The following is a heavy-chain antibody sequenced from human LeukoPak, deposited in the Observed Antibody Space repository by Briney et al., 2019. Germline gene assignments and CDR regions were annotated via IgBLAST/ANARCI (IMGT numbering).Heavy chain of an antibody. CDR3: AGLGGYGYFDY. CDR2: IYYSGST. CDR1: GGSISGYY. V-gene: IGHV4-59*01. D-gene: IGHD5-12*01. J-gene: IGHJ4*02. Sequence: PSETLSLTCTVSGGSISGYYWSWIRQPPGKGLEWIGYIYYSGSTNYNPSLKSRVTISVDTSKSQFSLKLSSVTAADTAVYYCAGLGGYGYFDYWGQGTLVTVSS.